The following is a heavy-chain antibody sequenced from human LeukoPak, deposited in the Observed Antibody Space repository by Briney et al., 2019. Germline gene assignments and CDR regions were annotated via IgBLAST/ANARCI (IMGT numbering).Heavy chain of an antibody. J-gene: IGHJ6*03. CDR3: AREKGNYDGYYNYYMDV. V-gene: IGHV3-7*01. CDR2: IKQDGSDK. Sequence: PGGSLRLSCAASGFTFSNYWMNWVRQAPGKGLEWVANIKQDGSDKYYVDSVKGRFTISRDNAKKSLYLQMNSLRAEDTAVYYCAREKGNYDGYYNYYMDVWGKGTTVTVSS. D-gene: IGHD4-11*01. CDR1: GFTFSNYW.